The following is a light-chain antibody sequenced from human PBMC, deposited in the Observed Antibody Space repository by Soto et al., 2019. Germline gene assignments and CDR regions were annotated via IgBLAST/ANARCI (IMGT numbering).Light chain of an antibody. Sequence: DIQMTQSPSSLSASVGDRVIITCQASQAICTYLAWYHQKSGKAPKLLIYDASYLETGVPSRFSARGSGTEFTFTISSLQPEDFATYYCQQHAELPLTFGRGTKVDIK. CDR1: QAICTY. J-gene: IGKJ4*01. V-gene: IGKV1-33*01. CDR3: QQHAELPLT. CDR2: DAS.